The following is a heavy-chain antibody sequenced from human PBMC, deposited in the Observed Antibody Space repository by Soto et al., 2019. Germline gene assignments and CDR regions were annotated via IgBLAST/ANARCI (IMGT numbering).Heavy chain of an antibody. J-gene: IGHJ5*02. D-gene: IGHD1-26*01. CDR1: GFTFSSYA. Sequence: PGGSLRLSCAASGFTFSSYAMHWVRQAPGKGLEWVAVISYDGSNKYYADSVKGRFTISRDNSKNTLYLQMNSLRAEDTALYYCATQEVGGTYVYTFDPWGQGTLVTVSS. CDR2: ISYDGSNK. CDR3: ATQEVGGTYVYTFDP. V-gene: IGHV3-30-3*01.